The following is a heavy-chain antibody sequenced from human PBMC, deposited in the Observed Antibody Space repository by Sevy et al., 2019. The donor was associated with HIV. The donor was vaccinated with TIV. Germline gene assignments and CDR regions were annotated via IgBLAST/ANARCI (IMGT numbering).Heavy chain of an antibody. CDR2: ISTSGDVT. V-gene: IGHV3-48*03. CDR1: GFTFSSYA. Sequence: GGSLRLSCAASGFTFSSYAMNWVRQAPGKGLEWVSYISTSGDVTYDADSVKGRFTISRDNAKSSLYLQMNSLRGEDTAVYYCARDPLGGTVAEYFQHWGQRTLVTVSS. CDR3: ARDPLGGTVAEYFQH. D-gene: IGHD1-26*01. J-gene: IGHJ1*01.